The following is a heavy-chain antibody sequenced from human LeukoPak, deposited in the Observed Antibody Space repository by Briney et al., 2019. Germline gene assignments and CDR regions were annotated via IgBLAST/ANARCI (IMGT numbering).Heavy chain of an antibody. D-gene: IGHD3-10*01. J-gene: IGHJ4*02. V-gene: IGHV5-51*01. CDR2: IYPGDSDT. CDR3: ALTMVRGVTPFQG. Sequence: GAPLQISCKGSGYSFTNYWIGCVRQMPGKGLEWMGIIYPGDSDTRYSPSFQGQVTISADKYISTAYLQWSSLKASDTAMYYCALTMVRGVTPFQGWGQGTLVTVSS. CDR1: GYSFTNYW.